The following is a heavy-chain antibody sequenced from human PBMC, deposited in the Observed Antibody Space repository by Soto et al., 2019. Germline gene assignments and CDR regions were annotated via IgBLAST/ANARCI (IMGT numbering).Heavy chain of an antibody. CDR3: AKDFRAITMIVVDKIRGYGMDV. V-gene: IGHV3-23*01. Sequence: GGSLRLSCAASGFTFSSYALSWVRQAPGKGLEWVSAISGSGGSTYYADSAKGRFTISRDTSKSALYLQMSSLGAEDTTVYYCAKDFRAITMIVVDKIRGYGMDVWGQGTTVTVSS. J-gene: IGHJ6*02. CDR2: ISGSGGST. CDR1: GFTFSSYA. D-gene: IGHD3-22*01.